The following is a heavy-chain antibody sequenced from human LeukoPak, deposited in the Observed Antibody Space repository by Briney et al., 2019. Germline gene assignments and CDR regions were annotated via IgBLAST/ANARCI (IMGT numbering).Heavy chain of an antibody. CDR3: AKDAHYLFGGKRDFYFDY. CDR2: IRYDGSDQ. CDR1: GFTFVSYG. V-gene: IGHV3-30*02. Sequence: PGGSLRLSCATSGFTFVSYGMHWVRQAPGKGLEWVTFIRYDGSDQAYADSVKGRFTIPRDNSKNTFYLHMTSLRREDTAVYYCAKDAHYLFGGKRDFYFDYWGQGALVTVSS. J-gene: IGHJ4*02. D-gene: IGHD4-23*01.